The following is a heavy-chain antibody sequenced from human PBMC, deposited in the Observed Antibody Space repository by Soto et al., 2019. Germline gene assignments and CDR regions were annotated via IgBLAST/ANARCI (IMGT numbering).Heavy chain of an antibody. D-gene: IGHD5-18*01. CDR3: ARPNLIGYSDGPKGAFAI. CDR2: IYPGDSDT. J-gene: IGHJ3*02. V-gene: IGHV5-51*01. CDR1: GYSFTSYW. Sequence: GESLKISCKGSGYSFTSYWIGWVRQMPGKGLEWMGIIYPGDSDTRYSPSFQGQVTISADKSISTAYLQWSSLKASDTAMYYCARPNLIGYSDGPKGAFAISGQGTMVTGSS.